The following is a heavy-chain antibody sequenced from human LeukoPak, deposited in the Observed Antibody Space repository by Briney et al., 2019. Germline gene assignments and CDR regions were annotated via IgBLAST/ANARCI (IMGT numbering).Heavy chain of an antibody. V-gene: IGHV4-39*01. CDR1: GGSISSSSYY. CDR2: IYYSGST. Sequence: SETLSLTCTVSGGSISSSSYYWGWIRQPPGKGLEWIGSIYYSGSTYYNPSLKSRVTISVDTSKNQFSLKLSSVTAADTAVYYCARLHQGATPVFDYWGQGTLVTVSS. D-gene: IGHD1-26*01. J-gene: IGHJ4*02. CDR3: ARLHQGATPVFDY.